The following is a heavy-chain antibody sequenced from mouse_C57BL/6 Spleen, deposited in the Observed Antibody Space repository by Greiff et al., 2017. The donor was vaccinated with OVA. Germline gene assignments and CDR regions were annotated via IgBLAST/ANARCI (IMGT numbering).Heavy chain of an antibody. CDR3: ARERGSSGEYYFDY. CDR1: GFNIKDYY. J-gene: IGHJ2*01. CDR2: IDPEDGET. V-gene: IGHV14-2*01. D-gene: IGHD1-1*01. Sequence: ELKLMESGAELVKPGASVKLSCTASGFNIKDYYMHWVKQRTEQGLEWIGRIDPEDGETKYAPKFQGKATITADTSSNTAYLQLSSLTSEDTAVYYCARERGSSGEYYFDYWGQGTTLTVSS.